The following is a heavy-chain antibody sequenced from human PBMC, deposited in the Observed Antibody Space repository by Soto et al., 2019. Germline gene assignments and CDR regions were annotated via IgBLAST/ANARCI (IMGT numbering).Heavy chain of an antibody. J-gene: IGHJ1*01. CDR1: GYTLTELS. D-gene: IGHD6-19*01. V-gene: IGHV1-24*01. CDR3: ATYAYDPSPGIAVAGPILGFQH. Sequence: ASVKVSCKVSGYTLTELSMHWVRQAPGKGLEWMGGFDPEDGETIYAQKFQGRVTMTEDTSTDTAYMELSSLRSEDTAVYYCATYAYDPSPGIAVAGPILGFQHWGQGTLVTVSS. CDR2: FDPEDGET.